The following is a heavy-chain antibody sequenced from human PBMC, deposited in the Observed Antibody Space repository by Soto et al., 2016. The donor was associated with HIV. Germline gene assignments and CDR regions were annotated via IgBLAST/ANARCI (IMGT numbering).Heavy chain of an antibody. J-gene: IGHJ5*01. CDR3: AKDRGLFPKTADLDS. D-gene: IGHD2-21*01. V-gene: IGHV3-30*04. Sequence: QVHLVESGGGVVQPGRSLRLSCAASGFTFSIYTMYWVRQAPGKGPEWVAVMSYDGSNENYADSVQGRFTISRDNSMNTLYLQMNSLRPDDTAVYYCAKDRGLFPKTADLDSWGQGTLVIVSS. CDR1: GFTFSIYT. CDR2: MSYDGSNE.